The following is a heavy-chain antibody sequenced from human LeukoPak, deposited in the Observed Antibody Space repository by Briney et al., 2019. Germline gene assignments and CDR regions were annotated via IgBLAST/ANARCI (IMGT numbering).Heavy chain of an antibody. V-gene: IGHV3-7*01. D-gene: IGHD6-13*01. CDR1: GFTFLNHW. Sequence: GRSLRLSCAASGFTFLNHWMTWVRQAPGKGLEWVANIKQDGREKYYVDSVKGRFTISRDNAKNSLYLQMNSLRAEDTAVYYCARSRRQLVDYWGQGTLVTVSS. J-gene: IGHJ4*02. CDR2: IKQDGREK. CDR3: ARSRRQLVDY.